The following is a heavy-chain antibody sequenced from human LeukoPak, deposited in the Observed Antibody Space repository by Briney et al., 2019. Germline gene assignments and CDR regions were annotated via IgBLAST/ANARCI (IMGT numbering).Heavy chain of an antibody. Sequence: PGGSLRLSCAASGFTLSSYSMHWVRQAPGKGLEWVSSISSSSSYIYYADSVKGRFTISRDNAKNSLYLQMNSLRAEDTAVYYSERDSEDYSDHEAFDIWGQGTMVTVSS. CDR1: GFTLSSYS. CDR3: ERDSEDYSDHEAFDI. J-gene: IGHJ3*02. D-gene: IGHD4-17*01. V-gene: IGHV3-21*01. CDR2: ISSSSSYI.